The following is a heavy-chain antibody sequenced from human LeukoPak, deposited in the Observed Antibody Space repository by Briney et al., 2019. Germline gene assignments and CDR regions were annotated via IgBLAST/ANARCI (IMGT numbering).Heavy chain of an antibody. V-gene: IGHV4-39*07. D-gene: IGHD5-18*01. Sequence: SETLSLTCTVSGYSISSSSYYWGWIRQPPGKGLEWIGSIYYSGSTNYNPSLKSRVTISVDTSKNQFSLKLSSVTAADTAVYYCASGRGYSYGGFDYWGQGTLVTVSS. CDR3: ASGRGYSYGGFDY. J-gene: IGHJ4*02. CDR2: IYYSGST. CDR1: GYSISSSSYY.